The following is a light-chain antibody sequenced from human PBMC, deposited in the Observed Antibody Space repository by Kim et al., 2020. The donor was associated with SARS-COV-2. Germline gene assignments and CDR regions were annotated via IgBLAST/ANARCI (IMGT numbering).Light chain of an antibody. J-gene: IGLJ2*01. Sequence: PGTPATITCAGTTIRSKSVHWYQQKPGLAPVMVISYASDWPSGIPARFSGSNSGYTATLTISRVEAGDEADYYCQVWDSSGDHPVVFGGGTKLTFL. CDR2: YAS. CDR1: TIRSKS. V-gene: IGLV3-21*01. CDR3: QVWDSSGDHPVV.